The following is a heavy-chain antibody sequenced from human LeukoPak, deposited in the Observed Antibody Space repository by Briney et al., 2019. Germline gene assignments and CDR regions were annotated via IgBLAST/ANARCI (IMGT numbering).Heavy chain of an antibody. Sequence: GGSLRLSCAASGFNFVNHAMSWVRQTPGKGLEWVSAISGGGDITYYADSVTGRFTISRDNSKDTLFLQMHSLRPGDTAVYYCVREDTPATANYWGQGTLVTISS. CDR1: GFNFVNHA. V-gene: IGHV3-23*01. CDR3: VREDTPATANY. J-gene: IGHJ4*02. D-gene: IGHD2-21*02. CDR2: ISGGGDIT.